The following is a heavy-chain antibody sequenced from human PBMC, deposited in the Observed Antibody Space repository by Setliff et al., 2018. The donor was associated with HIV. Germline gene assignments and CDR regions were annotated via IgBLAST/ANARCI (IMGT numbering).Heavy chain of an antibody. CDR1: GFTFRDHA. D-gene: IGHD2-15*01. J-gene: IGHJ6*03. CDR2: IRRNTYGGTT. Sequence: GGSLRLSCASSGFTFRDHAISWVRQAPGKGLEWLGFIRRNTYGGTTEYAASLEGRFTISRDDSKNGAYLQMNSLKTEDSAVYYCARSVVNSNFYYYMDVWGKGTTVTVSS. CDR3: ARSVVNSNFYYYMDV. V-gene: IGHV3-49*04.